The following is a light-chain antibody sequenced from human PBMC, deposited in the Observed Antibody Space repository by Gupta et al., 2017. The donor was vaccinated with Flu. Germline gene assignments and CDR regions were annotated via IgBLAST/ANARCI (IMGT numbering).Light chain of an antibody. V-gene: IGKV1-33*01. CDR3: QHYDNLPPYG. CDR2: DAS. CDR1: QDISNY. J-gene: IGKJ2*03. Sequence: DIQMTQSPSSLSASVGDRVTITCQASQDISNYLNWYQQKPGKAPKLLIYDASNLETGVPSRFSGSGSGTDFTFTISSLQPEDIATYYCQHYDNLPPYGFGQGTKLEIK.